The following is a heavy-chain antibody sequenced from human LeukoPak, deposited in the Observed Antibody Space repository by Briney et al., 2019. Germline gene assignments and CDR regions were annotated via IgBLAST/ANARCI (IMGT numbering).Heavy chain of an antibody. CDR3: ARETGATIDY. J-gene: IGHJ4*02. V-gene: IGHV1-2*02. CDR2: INPNSGGT. CDR1: VYTFTGYY. Sequence: ASVKVSRKASVYTFTGYYMNWVRQAPGQGLEWMGWINPNSGGTNYAQKFQGRVTMTRDTSISTAYMELSRLRSDDAAVYYCARETGATIDYWGQGTLVTVSS. D-gene: IGHD1-26*01.